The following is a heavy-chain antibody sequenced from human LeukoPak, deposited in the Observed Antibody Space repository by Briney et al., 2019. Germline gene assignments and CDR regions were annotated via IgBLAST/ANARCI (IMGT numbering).Heavy chain of an antibody. D-gene: IGHD2/OR15-2a*01. Sequence: PGGSLRLSCAASGFTFSSYAMHWVRQAPGKGLEWVAVISYDGSNKYYADSVKGRFTISRDNSKNTLYLQMNSLRAEDTAVYYCARDHNKLDYWGQGTLVTVSS. V-gene: IGHV3-30-3*01. CDR2: ISYDGSNK. J-gene: IGHJ4*02. CDR1: GFTFSSYA. CDR3: ARDHNKLDY.